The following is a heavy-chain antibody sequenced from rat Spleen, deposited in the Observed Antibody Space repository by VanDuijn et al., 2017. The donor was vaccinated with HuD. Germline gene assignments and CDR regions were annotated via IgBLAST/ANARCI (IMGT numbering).Heavy chain of an antibody. CDR3: TREDSSYIPFAY. D-gene: IGHD1-2*01. V-gene: IGHV5-29*01. CDR1: GFTFSNYG. Sequence: EVQLVETGGGLVQPGRSLKLSCAASGFTFSNYGMAWVRQAPTKGLEWVAAISYDGSSTYYRDSMKGRFTISRDNAKSTLYLQMNSLRSEDTATYYCTREDSSYIPFAYWGQGTLVTVSS. J-gene: IGHJ3*01. CDR2: ISYDGSST.